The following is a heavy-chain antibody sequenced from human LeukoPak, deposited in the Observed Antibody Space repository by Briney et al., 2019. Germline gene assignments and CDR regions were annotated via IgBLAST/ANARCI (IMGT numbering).Heavy chain of an antibody. CDR3: AREALGLKIFDY. V-gene: IGHV4-59*01. Sequence: SETLSLTCTVSGVSISSYYWSWIRQPPGKGREWIGYIYYSGSTNYNPSLKSRVTISVDTSKNQFSLKLSSVTAADTAVYYCAREALGLKIFDYWGQGTLVTVSS. J-gene: IGHJ4*02. CDR2: IYYSGST. D-gene: IGHD5-12*01. CDR1: GVSISSYY.